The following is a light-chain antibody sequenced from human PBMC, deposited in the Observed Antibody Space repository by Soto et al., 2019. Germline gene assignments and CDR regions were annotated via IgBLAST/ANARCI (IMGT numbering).Light chain of an antibody. J-gene: IGLJ3*02. Sequence: QSALTQPPSASGSPGQSVAISCTGTSSDVGGYNFVSWYQQHPGKAPKLVIYEVTKRPSGVPDRFSGSKSGNTASLTVSGLQTEDEADYYCGSHAGNSNVVFGGGTKLTVL. CDR2: EVT. V-gene: IGLV2-8*01. CDR3: GSHAGNSNVV. CDR1: SSDVGGYNF.